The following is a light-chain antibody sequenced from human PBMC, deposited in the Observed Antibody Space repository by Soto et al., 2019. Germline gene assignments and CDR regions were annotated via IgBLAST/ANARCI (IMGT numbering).Light chain of an antibody. CDR2: GAS. Sequence: EIVMTQSPVTLSLSPGDTATLSCRASQTITSNLAWYQQKPGQPPRLLIYGASTRATRIPARFSGSGSGTEFTLTITNLQSEDFAVYYCQQYSSWVTFGGGTQLEI. J-gene: IGKJ4*01. V-gene: IGKV3-15*01. CDR3: QQYSSWVT. CDR1: QTITSN.